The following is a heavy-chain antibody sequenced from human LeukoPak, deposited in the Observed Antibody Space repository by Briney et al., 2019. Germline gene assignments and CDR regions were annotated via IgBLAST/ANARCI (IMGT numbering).Heavy chain of an antibody. CDR2: ISSSGSTI. CDR3: ARGARKGDDYGGFFDY. CDR1: GFTFSDYY. V-gene: IGHV3-11*04. J-gene: IGHJ4*02. Sequence: GGSLRLPCAASGFTFSDYYMSWIRQAPGKGLEWVSDISSSGSTIYYADSVKGRFTISRDNSKNTLYLQMNSLRAEDTAVYYCARGARKGDDYGGFFDYWGQGTLVTVSS. D-gene: IGHD4-23*01.